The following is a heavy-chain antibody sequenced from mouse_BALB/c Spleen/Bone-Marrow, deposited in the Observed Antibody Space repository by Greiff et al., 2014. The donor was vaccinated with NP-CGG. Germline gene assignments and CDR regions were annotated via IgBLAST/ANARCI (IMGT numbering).Heavy chain of an antibody. D-gene: IGHD2-10*02. CDR2: IWGDGST. J-gene: IGHJ4*01. CDR1: GFSLTSYG. CDR3: AKGEYAKRYYAMDY. Sequence: QVQLQQPGPGLVAPSQSLSITCTVSGFSLTSYGVSWVRQSPGKGLEWLGVIWGDGSTNYHSALISRLSISKDNSESQLFLKLNSLQTDDTATYYCAKGEYAKRYYAMDYWGQGTSVTVSS. V-gene: IGHV2-3*01.